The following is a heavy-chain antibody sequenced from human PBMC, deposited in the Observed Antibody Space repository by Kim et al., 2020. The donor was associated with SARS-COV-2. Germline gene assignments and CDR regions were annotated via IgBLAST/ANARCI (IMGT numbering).Heavy chain of an antibody. V-gene: IGHV3-7*01. CDR1: GFTFSSYW. CDR3: AGVPAAGYPDDY. D-gene: IGHD6-13*01. CDR2: IKHDGSEK. Sequence: GGSLRLSCAASGFTFSSYWMSWVRQAPGKGLGWVASIKHDGSEKYYVDSVKGRVTISRDNAMNLLYLQMNSLRTEDTAVYYCAGVPAAGYPDDYWGQGTLVPVSS. J-gene: IGHJ4*02.